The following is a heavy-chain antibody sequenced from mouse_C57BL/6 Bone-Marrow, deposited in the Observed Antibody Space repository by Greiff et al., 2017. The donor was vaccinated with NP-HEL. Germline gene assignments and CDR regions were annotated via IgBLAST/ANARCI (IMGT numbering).Heavy chain of an antibody. D-gene: IGHD2-1*01. CDR3: VRSFYYGYYEGFFY. CDR2: IRSKSSNYAT. J-gene: IGHJ3*01. Sequence: EVQLVESGGGLVQPKGSLKLSCAASGFTFNTYAMHWVRQAPGKGLEWVARIRSKSSNYATYNADSVKDIFTISRADSQTMLYLQMNNLKTEDTAMYYCVRSFYYGYYEGFFYWGQGTLVTVSA. V-gene: IGHV10-3*01. CDR1: GFTFNTYA.